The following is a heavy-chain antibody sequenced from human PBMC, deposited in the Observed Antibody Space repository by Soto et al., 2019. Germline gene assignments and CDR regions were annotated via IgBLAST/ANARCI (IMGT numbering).Heavy chain of an antibody. CDR1: GGTFSSYA. Sequence: ASVKVSCKASGGTFSSYAISWVRQAPGKGLEWMGGFDPEDGETIYAQKFQGRVTMTEDTSTDTAYMELSSLRSEDTAVYYCATDRFLTTKKVVDTAMVLDYWGQGTLVTVSS. CDR3: ATDRFLTTKKVVDTAMVLDY. V-gene: IGHV1-24*01. J-gene: IGHJ4*02. D-gene: IGHD5-18*01. CDR2: FDPEDGET.